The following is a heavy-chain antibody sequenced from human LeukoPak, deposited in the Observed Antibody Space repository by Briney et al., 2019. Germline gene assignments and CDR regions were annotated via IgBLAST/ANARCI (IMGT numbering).Heavy chain of an antibody. D-gene: IGHD3-10*01. V-gene: IGHV4-59*01. J-gene: IGHJ4*02. CDR1: GGSISSYY. CDR3: ARIVKDFHLWFGELNTYYFDY. CDR2: IYYSGST. Sequence: SETLSLTCTVSGGSISSYYWSWIRQPPGKGLEWIGYIYYSGSTNYNPSLKSRVTISVDTSKNQFSLKLSSVTAADTAVYYCARIVKDFHLWFGELNTYYFDYWGQGTLVTVSS.